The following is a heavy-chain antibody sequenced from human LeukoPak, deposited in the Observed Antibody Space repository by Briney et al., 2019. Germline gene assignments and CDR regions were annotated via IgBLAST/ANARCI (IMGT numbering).Heavy chain of an antibody. V-gene: IGHV1-46*01. CDR1: GYTVTSYY. CDR3: ARDQEGFDY. Sequence: ASVKVSCKASGYTVTSYYMHWVRQAPGQGLEWMGMIYPRDGSTSYAQKFQGRVTVTRDTSTSTVHMELSGLGSEDTAVYYCARDQEGFDYWGQGTLVTVSS. J-gene: IGHJ4*02. CDR2: IYPRDGST.